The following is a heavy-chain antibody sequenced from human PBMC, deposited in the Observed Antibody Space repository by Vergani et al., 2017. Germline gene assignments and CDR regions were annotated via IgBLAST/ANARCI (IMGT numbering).Heavy chain of an antibody. CDR1: GGSFTSYH. Sequence: QVQLQQWGGGLLKPSETLSLTCVVNGGSFTSYHWTWIRQSPGEGLEWVVDIDHTGRPDYNPSLKSRLTMYVDKSRNQFSLTLNSVTATDTAIYFCARVNTETNGHLYYYYYMDVWGQGTAVTVS. D-gene: IGHD4-11*01. V-gene: IGHV4-34*01. CDR3: ARVNTETNGHLYYYYYMDV. J-gene: IGHJ6*03. CDR2: IDHTGRP.